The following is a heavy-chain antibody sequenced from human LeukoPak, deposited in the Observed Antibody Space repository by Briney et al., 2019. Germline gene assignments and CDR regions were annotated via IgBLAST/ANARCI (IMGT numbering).Heavy chain of an antibody. CDR1: GSTFSSYG. CDR2: ISAFNGNT. Sequence: ASVKVSCKASGSTFSSYGISRVRQAPGQGLEWMGWISAFNGNTNYAQKLQGRVTMTTDTSTSTAYMELRSLRSDDTAVYYCARAFYDILTGYYSTFDYWGQGTLVTVSS. CDR3: ARAFYDILTGYYSTFDY. V-gene: IGHV1-18*04. J-gene: IGHJ4*02. D-gene: IGHD3-9*01.